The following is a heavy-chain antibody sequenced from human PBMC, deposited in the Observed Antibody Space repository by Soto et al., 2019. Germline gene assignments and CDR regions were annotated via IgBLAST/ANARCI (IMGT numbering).Heavy chain of an antibody. Sequence: GGSLRLSCAASGFTFSSYGMHWVRQAPGKGLEWVAVIWYDGSDKYYADSVKGRFTISRDNSKNTLYLQMNSLRAEDTALYSCARAYYYGLGNYPFDYWGQGTLVTVSS. CDR3: ARAYYYGLGNYPFDY. D-gene: IGHD3-10*01. CDR1: GFTFSSYG. J-gene: IGHJ4*02. V-gene: IGHV3-33*01. CDR2: IWYDGSDK.